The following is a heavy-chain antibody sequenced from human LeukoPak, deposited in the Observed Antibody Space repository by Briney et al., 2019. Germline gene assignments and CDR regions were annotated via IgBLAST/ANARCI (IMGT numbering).Heavy chain of an antibody. CDR2: IYYSGST. CDR3: ASGYYYDSSGYLSPWFDY. Sequence: SETLSLTCTVSGVSISSYYWSWIRQPPGKGLEWIGYIYYSGSTNYNPSLKSRVTISVDTSKNQFSLKLSSVTAADTAVYYCASGYYYDSSGYLSPWFDYWGQGTLVTVSS. CDR1: GVSISSYY. D-gene: IGHD3-22*01. V-gene: IGHV4-59*01. J-gene: IGHJ4*02.